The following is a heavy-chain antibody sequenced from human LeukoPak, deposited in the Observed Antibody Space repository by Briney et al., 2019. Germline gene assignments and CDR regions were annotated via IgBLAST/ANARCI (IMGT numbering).Heavy chain of an antibody. Sequence: SETLSLTCTVSGGSISGYYWSWIRQPPGKGLEWIGFIYCSGSTNYNPSLKSRVTISVDTSKNQFSLKLSSVAAADTAVYYCARDPTAAGKGAWFDPWGQGTLVTVSS. V-gene: IGHV4-4*08. CDR3: ARDPTAAGKGAWFDP. CDR2: IYCSGST. J-gene: IGHJ5*02. D-gene: IGHD6-13*01. CDR1: GGSISGYY.